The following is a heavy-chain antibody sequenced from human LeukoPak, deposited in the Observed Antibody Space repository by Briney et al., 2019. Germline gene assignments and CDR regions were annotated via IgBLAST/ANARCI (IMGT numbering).Heavy chain of an antibody. Sequence: GGSLRLSCAASGFTFSIYTMNWVRQAPGKGLERVSSLTGGGDDAHFADSVKGRFAISRDNSRGTLYLQMNRLRAEDTAIYYCAKDGPSWGSYFHYWGQGILVTVSS. V-gene: IGHV3-23*01. CDR2: LTGGGDDA. CDR3: AKDGPSWGSYFHY. D-gene: IGHD3-16*01. J-gene: IGHJ4*02. CDR1: GFTFSIYT.